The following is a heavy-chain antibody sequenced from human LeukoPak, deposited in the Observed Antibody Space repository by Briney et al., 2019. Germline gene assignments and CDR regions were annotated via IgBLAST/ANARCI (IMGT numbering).Heavy chain of an antibody. Sequence: SQTLSLTCAISGDSVSSNSATWNWIRQSPSRGLEWLGRTYYRSKWFNDYAVSVKSRVTINPDTSKNQFSLQLTSVTPDDAAVYYCAGRTATSGSFDFWGQGILVTVSS. CDR2: TYYRSKWFN. V-gene: IGHV6-1*01. CDR3: AGRTATSGSFDF. J-gene: IGHJ4*02. CDR1: GDSVSSNSAT. D-gene: IGHD5-12*01.